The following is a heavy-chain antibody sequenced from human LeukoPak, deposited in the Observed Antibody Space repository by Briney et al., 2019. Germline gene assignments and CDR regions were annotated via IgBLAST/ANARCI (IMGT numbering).Heavy chain of an antibody. V-gene: IGHV4-39*07. Sequence: SETLSLTCTVSGGSISSSSYYWGWIRQPPEKGLEWIGSIYYSGSTYYNPSLKSRVTISVDTSKNQFSLKLSSVTAADTAVYYCARGRVQYHLYKYYYYYMDVWGKGTTVTVSS. CDR3: ARGRVQYHLYKYYYYYMDV. CDR2: IYYSGST. J-gene: IGHJ6*03. D-gene: IGHD4-11*01. CDR1: GGSISSSSYY.